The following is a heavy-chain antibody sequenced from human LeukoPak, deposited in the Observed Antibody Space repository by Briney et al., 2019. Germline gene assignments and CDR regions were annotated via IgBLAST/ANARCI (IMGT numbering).Heavy chain of an antibody. CDR2: IYYSGST. CDR1: GGSISSYY. CDR3: ARRFEYSSSSGAFDI. J-gene: IGHJ3*02. V-gene: IGHV4-59*01. D-gene: IGHD6-6*01. Sequence: SETLPLTCTVSGGSISSYYWSWIRQPPGKGLEWIGYIYYSGSTNYNPSLKSRVTISVDTSKNQFSLKLSSVTAADTAVYYCARRFEYSSSSGAFDIWGQGTMVTVSS.